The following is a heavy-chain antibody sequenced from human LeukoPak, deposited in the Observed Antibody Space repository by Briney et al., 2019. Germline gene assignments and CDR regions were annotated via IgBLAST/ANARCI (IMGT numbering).Heavy chain of an antibody. CDR1: DDSITMYY. J-gene: IGHJ6*03. V-gene: IGHV4-59*01. Sequence: SETLSLTCTVSDDSITMYYWTWIRQPPGKGLEWIGYVDHTGSTKFNPSLNGRVSISRDTSNNLFSLRLRSVTAADTAVYFCARGRVSSSTWYSTYYYFFYMDFWGKGTTVTVSS. CDR3: ARGRVSSSTWYSTYYYFFYMDF. D-gene: IGHD4-11*01. CDR2: VDHTGST.